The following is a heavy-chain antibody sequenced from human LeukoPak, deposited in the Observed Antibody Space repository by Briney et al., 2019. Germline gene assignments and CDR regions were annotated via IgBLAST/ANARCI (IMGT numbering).Heavy chain of an antibody. CDR2: ITSSGTTT. D-gene: IGHD6-13*01. Sequence: GGSLRLSCAASGFSFSSYEMNWVRQAPGKGLEWISYITSSGTTTYYADSVKGRFTISRDNAKNSLYLQMNSLRSEDTAVYYCANMGIAAALKNWGQGTLVTVSS. CDR3: ANMGIAAALKN. J-gene: IGHJ4*02. CDR1: GFSFSSYE. V-gene: IGHV3-48*03.